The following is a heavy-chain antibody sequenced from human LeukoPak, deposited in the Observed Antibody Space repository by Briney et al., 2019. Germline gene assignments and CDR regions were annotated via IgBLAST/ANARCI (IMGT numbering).Heavy chain of an antibody. CDR1: GFTFSTYG. J-gene: IGHJ6*03. CDR2: IRYDGSNK. D-gene: IGHD2-2*01. Sequence: PGGSLRLSCAASGFTFSTYGIHWVRQAPGKGLEWVAFIRYDGSNKYYADSVKGRFTISRDNSKNTLYLQMNSLRAEDTAVYYCAKVVVPAAVVGYYYYYMDVWGKGTTVTVSS. V-gene: IGHV3-30*02. CDR3: AKVVVPAAVVGYYYYYMDV.